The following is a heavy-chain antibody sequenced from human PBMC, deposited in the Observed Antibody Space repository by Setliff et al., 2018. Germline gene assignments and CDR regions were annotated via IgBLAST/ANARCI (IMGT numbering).Heavy chain of an antibody. CDR2: INSGGTKI. CDR1: GFLFRSYE. V-gene: IGHV3-48*03. CDR3: ARSINGYQQRYDF. Sequence: GGSLRLSCAASGFLFRSYEMNWVRQTPGKGLEWVSYINSGGTKIYYADSVEGRFTISRDNGKNSLFLQMNSVRAEDTAVYYCARSINGYQQRYDFWGQGALVTVSS. J-gene: IGHJ4*02. D-gene: IGHD3-16*01.